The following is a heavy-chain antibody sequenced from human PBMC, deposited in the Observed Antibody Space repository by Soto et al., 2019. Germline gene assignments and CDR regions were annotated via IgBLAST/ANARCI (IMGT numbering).Heavy chain of an antibody. V-gene: IGHV5-51*01. CDR3: ARYDILTGKHYYYYGMDV. CDR1: GYSFTSYW. D-gene: IGHD3-9*01. Sequence: GESLKISCKGSGYSFTSYWIGWVRQMPGKGLEWMGIIYPGDSYTNYSPSFQGHVTISADKSISTAYLQWSSLKASDTAMYYCARYDILTGKHYYYYGMDVWGQGTTVTVSS. J-gene: IGHJ6*02. CDR2: IYPGDSYT.